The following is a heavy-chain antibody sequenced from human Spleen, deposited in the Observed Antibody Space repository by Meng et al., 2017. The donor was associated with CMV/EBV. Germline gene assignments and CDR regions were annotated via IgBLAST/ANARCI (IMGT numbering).Heavy chain of an antibody. D-gene: IGHD2-15*01. Sequence: ERLQGAGSCLVKRSQSLPLTCAVSGGSISSGDYYWSWIRQPPGKGLEWIGCIYYSGTTYYNPSLKSRVTISVDTSKNQFSLKLSSVTAADTAVYYCARDIGSLFDPWGQGTLVTVSS. V-gene: IGHV4-30-4*08. CDR3: ARDIGSLFDP. CDR2: IYYSGTT. CDR1: GGSISSGDYY. J-gene: IGHJ5*02.